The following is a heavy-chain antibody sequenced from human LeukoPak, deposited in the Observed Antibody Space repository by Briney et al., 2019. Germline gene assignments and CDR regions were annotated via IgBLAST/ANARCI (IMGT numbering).Heavy chain of an antibody. J-gene: IGHJ4*02. D-gene: IGHD6-13*01. V-gene: IGHV3-7*01. Sequence: GGSLRLSCAASGFTFSSYWMSWVRQAPGKGLEWVANIKQDGSEKYYVDSVKGRFTISRDNSKNTLYLQMNSLGAEDTAVYYCAKTGYSSSCDYWGQGTLVTVSS. CDR1: GFTFSSYW. CDR2: IKQDGSEK. CDR3: AKTGYSSSCDY.